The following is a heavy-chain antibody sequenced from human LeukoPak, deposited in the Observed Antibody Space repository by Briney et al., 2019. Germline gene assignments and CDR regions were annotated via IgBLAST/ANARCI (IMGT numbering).Heavy chain of an antibody. CDR1: AGSFSGYY. D-gene: IGHD3-22*01. Sequence: SETLSLTCAVYAGSFSGYYWSWIRQPPGKGLEWIGEINHSGSTNYNPSLKSRVTISVDTSKNQFSLKLSSVTAADTAVYYCARYYYDSSGYYTFDYWGQGTLVTVSS. V-gene: IGHV4-34*01. J-gene: IGHJ4*02. CDR3: ARYYYDSSGYYTFDY. CDR2: INHSGST.